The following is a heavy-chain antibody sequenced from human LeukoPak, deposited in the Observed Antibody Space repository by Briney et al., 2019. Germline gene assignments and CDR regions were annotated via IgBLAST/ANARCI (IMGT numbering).Heavy chain of an antibody. J-gene: IGHJ4*02. D-gene: IGHD3-3*01. V-gene: IGHV5-51*01. Sequence: ESLKICCKGFGYDFSDYWMTWVRQKPGKGLEWRGIIYPGDSETRYGPSFQGLVTISADKSINTAYLHWSSLKASDTAMYYCARHLGDFWSGFSIDSWGQGTLVTVSS. CDR3: ARHLGDFWSGFSIDS. CDR2: IYPGDSET. CDR1: GYDFSDYW.